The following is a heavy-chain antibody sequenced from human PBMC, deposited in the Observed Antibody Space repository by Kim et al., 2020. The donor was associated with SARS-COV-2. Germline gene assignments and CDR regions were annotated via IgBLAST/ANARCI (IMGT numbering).Heavy chain of an antibody. D-gene: IGHD3-10*01. Sequence: QKFQGRITVTRNTSISTAYRELSSLRAEDTAVYYCARASLRGSDEDAFDIWGQGTMVTVSS. CDR3: ARASLRGSDEDAFDI. V-gene: IGHV1-8*01. J-gene: IGHJ3*02.